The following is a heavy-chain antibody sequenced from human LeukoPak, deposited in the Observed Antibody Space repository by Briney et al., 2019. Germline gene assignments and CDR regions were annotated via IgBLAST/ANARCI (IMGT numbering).Heavy chain of an antibody. V-gene: IGHV4-59*11. J-gene: IGHJ4*02. CDR2: LFDSVST. D-gene: IGHD5-18*01. CDR1: GGSISSHY. CDR3: ATIKRGSIFGYFDF. Sequence: SETLSLTCTVSGGSISSHYWSWIRQPPGKGLEWIAYLFDSVSTKDNPSLQSRLTLSADTSKNQFSLRLISVTAADPAVYYCATIKRGSIFGYFDFWGQGIKVTVSS.